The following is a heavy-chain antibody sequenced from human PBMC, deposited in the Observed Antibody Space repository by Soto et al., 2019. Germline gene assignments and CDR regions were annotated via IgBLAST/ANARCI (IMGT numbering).Heavy chain of an antibody. CDR3: ARDMTAVAGDNWFDP. J-gene: IGHJ5*02. V-gene: IGHV4-30-4*02. CDR2: ISYSGST. D-gene: IGHD6-19*01. Sequence: SETLSLTCTVSGGSISSGNYYWSWIRQPPGKGLEWIGFISYSGSTYYSPSLKSRVTISVDTSKSQFSLNLSSVTAADTAVYYCARDMTAVAGDNWFDPWGQGTRVTVSS. CDR1: GGSISSGNYY.